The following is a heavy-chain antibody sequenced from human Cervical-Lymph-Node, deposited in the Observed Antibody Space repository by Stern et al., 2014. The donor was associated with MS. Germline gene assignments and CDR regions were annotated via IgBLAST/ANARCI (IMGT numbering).Heavy chain of an antibody. Sequence: VQLVESGGGVVQPGTSLTLTCGASGFSFGNHAMHWVRQAPSKGLQWVAVISYDGSNQGYTDSVKGRFTISRDNSKSTLSLEMKSLSSEDTAVYYCAKHYGSESPYGMDVWGRGTTVTVSS. J-gene: IGHJ6*02. D-gene: IGHD3-10*01. CDR2: ISYDGSNQ. CDR1: GFSFGNHA. V-gene: IGHV3-30*18. CDR3: AKHYGSESPYGMDV.